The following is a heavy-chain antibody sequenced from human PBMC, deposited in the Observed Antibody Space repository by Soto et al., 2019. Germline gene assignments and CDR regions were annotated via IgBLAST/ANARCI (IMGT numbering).Heavy chain of an antibody. D-gene: IGHD3-22*01. CDR1: GFTFSSYA. Sequence: EVQLLESGGGLVQPGGSLRLSCAASGFTFSSYAMSWVRQAPGKGLEWVSAISGSGGSTYYADSVKGRFTISRDNSKNTLYLQMNSLRAEDTAVYYCAKPGTMIVVGAPWGYFQHWGQGTLVTVSS. CDR3: AKPGTMIVVGAPWGYFQH. CDR2: ISGSGGST. V-gene: IGHV3-23*01. J-gene: IGHJ1*01.